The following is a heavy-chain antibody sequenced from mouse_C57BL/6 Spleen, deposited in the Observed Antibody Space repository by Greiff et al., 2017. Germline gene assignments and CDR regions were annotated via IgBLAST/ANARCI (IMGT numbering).Heavy chain of an antibody. Sequence: QVQLKESGAELVRPGASVTLSCKASGYTFTDYEMHWVKQTPVHGLEWIGAIDPETGGTAYNQKFKGKAILTADKSSSTAYMELRSLTSEDSAVYYCTRWGNWSYFYYWGQGTTLTVSS. J-gene: IGHJ2*01. CDR2: IDPETGGT. CDR1: GYTFTDYE. D-gene: IGHD4-1*01. V-gene: IGHV1-15*01. CDR3: TRWGNWSYFYY.